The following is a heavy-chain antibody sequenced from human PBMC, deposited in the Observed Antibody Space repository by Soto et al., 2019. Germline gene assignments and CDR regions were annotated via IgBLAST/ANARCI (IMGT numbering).Heavy chain of an antibody. CDR2: ISGSGGST. CDR1: GFTFSSYA. CDR3: AKVTYYYDSSGFDY. D-gene: IGHD3-22*01. Sequence: HPGGSLRLSCAASGFTFSSYAMSWVRQAPGKGLEWVSAISGSGGSTYYADSVKGRFTISRDNSKNTLYLQMNSLRAEDTAVYYCAKVTYYYDSSGFDYWGQGTLVTVSS. V-gene: IGHV3-23*01. J-gene: IGHJ4*02.